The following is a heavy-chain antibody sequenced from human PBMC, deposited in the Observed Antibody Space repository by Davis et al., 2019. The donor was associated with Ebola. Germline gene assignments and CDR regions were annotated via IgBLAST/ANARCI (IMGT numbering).Heavy chain of an antibody. D-gene: IGHD3-9*01. Sequence: ASVKVSCKSSGYTFTRSGLVWVRQAPGLGLEWMGWISGFNTNTNFAQKFQGRVTVSKDTSTNTAYMDLRILTSDDTAIYYCARAPNYDVLTGTSAYYFEYWGQGTLVTVSS. J-gene: IGHJ4*02. CDR2: ISGFNTNT. CDR1: GYTFTRSG. CDR3: ARAPNYDVLTGTSAYYFEY. V-gene: IGHV1-18*04.